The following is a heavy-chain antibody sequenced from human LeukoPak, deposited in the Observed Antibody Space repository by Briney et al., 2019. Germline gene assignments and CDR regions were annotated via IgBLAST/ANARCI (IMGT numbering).Heavy chain of an antibody. V-gene: IGHV2-5*02. CDR1: GFSLSTTGVG. Sequence: SGPTLVKPRQTLTLTCTFSGFSLSTTGVGVGWIRQPPGRALECLTLIYWDDDKRYSPSLKSRLTMTKDTSKNQVVLTLTNMDPVDTATYYCVRLQYDSGSYRFEPWGQGTLVTVSS. D-gene: IGHD3-10*01. J-gene: IGHJ5*02. CDR3: VRLQYDSGSYRFEP. CDR2: IYWDDDK.